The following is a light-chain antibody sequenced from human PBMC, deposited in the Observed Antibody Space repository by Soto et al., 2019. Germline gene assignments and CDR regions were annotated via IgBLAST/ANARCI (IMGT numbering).Light chain of an antibody. CDR3: CAYAGGSVYVL. CDR1: SGDVGNYNL. V-gene: IGLV2-23*02. J-gene: IGLJ3*02. Sequence: QSVLTQPASVSGSPGQSITISCTATSGDVGNYNLVSWYQQHPGKAPHLMIYEVSKRPSGVSNRFSGSKSGNTASLTISGLQAEDEADYYCCAYAGGSVYVLFGGGTKLTV. CDR2: EVS.